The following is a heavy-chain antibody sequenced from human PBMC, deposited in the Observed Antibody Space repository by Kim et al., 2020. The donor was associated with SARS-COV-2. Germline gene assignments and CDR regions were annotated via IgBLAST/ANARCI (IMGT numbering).Heavy chain of an antibody. Sequence: GGSLRLSCTASGFTFGDYAMSWFRQAPGKGLEWVGFIRSKAYGGTTEYAASVKGRFTISRDDSKSIAYLQMNSLETEDTAVYYCTRDGLVGRERDYCYDSGGKVDDYWGKGALIT. CDR1: GFTFGDYA. CDR2: IRSKAYGGTT. V-gene: IGHV3-49*03. D-gene: IGHD3-22*01. CDR3: TRDGLVGRERDYCYDSGGKVDDY. J-gene: IGHJ4*02.